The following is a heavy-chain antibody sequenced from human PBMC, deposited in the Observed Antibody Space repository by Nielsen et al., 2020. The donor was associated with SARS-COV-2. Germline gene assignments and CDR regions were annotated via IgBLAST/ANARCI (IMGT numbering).Heavy chain of an antibody. D-gene: IGHD3-10*01. CDR2: ISSSSSYI. CDR3: AKTGVRGSDY. Sequence: GESLKISCAASGFTFSSYSMNWVRQAPGKGLEWVSSISSSSSYIYYADSVKGRFTISRDNAKNSLYLQMNSLRAEDTALYYCAKTGVRGSDYWGQGTLVTVSS. J-gene: IGHJ4*02. V-gene: IGHV3-21*04. CDR1: GFTFSSYS.